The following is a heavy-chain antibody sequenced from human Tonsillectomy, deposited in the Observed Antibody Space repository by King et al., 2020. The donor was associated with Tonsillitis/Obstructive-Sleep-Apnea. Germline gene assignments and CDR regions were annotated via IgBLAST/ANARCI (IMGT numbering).Heavy chain of an antibody. CDR3: ARGRTSLRYCSSTSCSGGAFDI. CDR1: GGSFSGYY. CDR2: INHSGST. J-gene: IGHJ3*02. Sequence: VQLQQWGAGLLKPSETLSLTCAVYGGSFSGYYWSWIRQPPGKGLEWIGEINHSGSTNYNTSLKSRVTISVDTSKNQFSLKLSSVTAADTAVYYCARGRTSLRYCSSTSCSGGAFDIWGQGTMVTVSS. V-gene: IGHV4-34*01. D-gene: IGHD2-2*01.